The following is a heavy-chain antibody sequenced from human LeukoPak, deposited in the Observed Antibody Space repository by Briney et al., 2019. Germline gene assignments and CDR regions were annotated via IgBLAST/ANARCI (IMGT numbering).Heavy chain of an antibody. CDR2: IWFDGSVK. J-gene: IGHJ4*02. D-gene: IGHD3-3*01. Sequence: GRSLRLSCAASGFTFSSYAMHWVRQAPGQGREWVAAIWFDGSVKHYSDAVKGRFTISRDNSLNTLYLQMNSLRVEDTAIYYCAKDTGVQFLEPAFWGQGTLVTVSS. CDR1: GFTFSSYA. CDR3: AKDTGVQFLEPAF. V-gene: IGHV3-33*06.